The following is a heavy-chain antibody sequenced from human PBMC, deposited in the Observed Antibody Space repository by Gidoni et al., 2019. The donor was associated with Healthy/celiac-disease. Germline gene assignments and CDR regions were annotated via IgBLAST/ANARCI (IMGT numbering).Heavy chain of an antibody. CDR2: ISYDGSNK. Sequence: QVQLVESGGGVVQPGRSLRLSCAASGFTFSRYAMHWVRQAPGKGLEWVAVISYDGSNKYYADSVKGRFTISRDNSKNTLYLQMNSLRAEDTAVYYWARALLRYFDWLFDAFDIWGQGTMVTVSS. CDR3: ARALLRYFDWLFDAFDI. D-gene: IGHD3-9*01. J-gene: IGHJ3*02. V-gene: IGHV3-30*01. CDR1: GFTFSRYA.